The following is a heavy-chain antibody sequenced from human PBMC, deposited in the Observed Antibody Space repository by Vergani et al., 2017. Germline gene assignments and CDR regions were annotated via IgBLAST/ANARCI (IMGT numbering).Heavy chain of an antibody. CDR3: TAEKEVAFYYSYYHMTS. J-gene: IGHJ6*03. D-gene: IGHD2-21*01. CDR2: IKSNADGGSA. V-gene: IGHV3-15*01. Sequence: EGQLVESGGGLVKPGGSLRLSCAASEFTFSDVWMSWVRPAPGKGLEWVARIKSNADGGSADYAASVKGRFIISRDDSKNFLYLQMNSLKIEDTALYFCTAEKEVAFYYSYYHMTSGARGPRSPSP. CDR1: EFTFSDVW.